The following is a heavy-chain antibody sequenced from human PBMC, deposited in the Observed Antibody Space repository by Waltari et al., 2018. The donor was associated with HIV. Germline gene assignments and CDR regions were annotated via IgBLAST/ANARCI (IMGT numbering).Heavy chain of an antibody. J-gene: IGHJ4*02. Sequence: QLHLQESGPGLVKPSETLALTCTVSGGSITGHDFYWAWIRQPPGKGLEWIGLMYNSGTTDYNPSLKSRVSMSRDTSKNRFSLRLHSVTAADTAIYYCARRGDGFNQHARLDHWGPGTLVTVSS. CDR1: GGSITGHDFY. V-gene: IGHV4-39*01. CDR3: ARRGDGFNQHARLDH. CDR2: MYNSGTT. D-gene: IGHD2-2*01.